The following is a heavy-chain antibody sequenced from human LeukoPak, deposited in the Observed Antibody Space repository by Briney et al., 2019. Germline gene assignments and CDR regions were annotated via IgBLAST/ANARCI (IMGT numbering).Heavy chain of an antibody. CDR2: INTNTGNP. J-gene: IGHJ4*02. CDR1: GYTFTGYY. V-gene: IGHV7-4-1*02. CDR3: ARDEGQTPFDY. Sequence: ASVKVSCKASGYTFTGYYMHWVRQAPGQGLEWMGWINTNTGNPTYAQGFTGRFVFSLDTSVSTAYLQISSLKAEDTAVYYCARDEGQTPFDYWGQGTLVTVSS.